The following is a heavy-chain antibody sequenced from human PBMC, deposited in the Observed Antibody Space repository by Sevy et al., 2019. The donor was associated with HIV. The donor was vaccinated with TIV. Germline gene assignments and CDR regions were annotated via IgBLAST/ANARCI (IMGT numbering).Heavy chain of an antibody. D-gene: IGHD3-22*01. CDR3: ARDQYDSSGYYYSYYGMDV. CDR1: GYTFTSYG. CDR2: ISAYSGNT. J-gene: IGHJ6*02. Sequence: ASVKVSCKASGYTFTSYGINWVRQAPGQGLEWMGWISAYSGNTNYAQNLQDRVTMTTDTFTSTAYMELRSLTSDETAVYSFARDQYDSSGYYYSYYGMDVWGQGTTVTVSS. V-gene: IGHV1-18*01.